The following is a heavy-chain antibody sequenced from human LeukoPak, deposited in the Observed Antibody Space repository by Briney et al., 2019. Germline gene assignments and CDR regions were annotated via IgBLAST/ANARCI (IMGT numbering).Heavy chain of an antibody. D-gene: IGHD3-16*01. J-gene: IGHJ4*02. V-gene: IGHV3-23*01. Sequence: PGGSLRLSCTASGFTFSSYAMNWVRQAPGKGLGWVSVISDSGGSTYYADSVKGRFIISRDNYKNTLSLQMDSLRADDTAVYYCAKGLPGGVLTPLDYWGQGTLVTVSP. CDR1: GFTFSSYA. CDR2: ISDSGGST. CDR3: AKGLPGGVLTPLDY.